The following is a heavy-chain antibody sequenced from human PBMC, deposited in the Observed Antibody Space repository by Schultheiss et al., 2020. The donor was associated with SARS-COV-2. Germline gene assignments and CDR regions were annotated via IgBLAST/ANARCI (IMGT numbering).Heavy chain of an antibody. CDR3: ARDLPQLLTPDGMDV. CDR2: MNPNSGNT. Sequence: ASVKVSCKASGYTFTSYDINWVRQATGQGLEWMGWMNPNSGNTGYAQKFQGRVTMTRNTSISTAYMELSSLRSEDTAVYYCARDLPQLLTPDGMDVWGQGTTVTVSS. J-gene: IGHJ6*02. CDR1: GYTFTSYD. D-gene: IGHD3-9*01. V-gene: IGHV1-8*01.